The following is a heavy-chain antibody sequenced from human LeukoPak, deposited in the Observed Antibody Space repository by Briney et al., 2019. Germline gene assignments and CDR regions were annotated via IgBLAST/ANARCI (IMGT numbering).Heavy chain of an antibody. Sequence: PSETLSLTCTVSGGSISSYYWSWIRQPPGKGLEWIGYIYYGSTNYNPSLKSRVTISVDTSKSQFSLKLSSVTAADAAVYYCARVMVNYYDSSGYFFFDYWGQGTLVTVSS. CDR1: GGSISSYY. V-gene: IGHV4-59*01. D-gene: IGHD3-22*01. CDR3: ARVMVNYYDSSGYFFFDY. J-gene: IGHJ4*02. CDR2: IYYGST.